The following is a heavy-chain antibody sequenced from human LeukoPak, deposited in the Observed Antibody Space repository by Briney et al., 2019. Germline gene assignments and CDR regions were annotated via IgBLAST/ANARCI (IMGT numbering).Heavy chain of an antibody. CDR1: GGSISSHY. V-gene: IGHV4-59*11. D-gene: IGHD1-26*01. CDR3: ASRAGSGSFPFDY. CDR2: IYYSGST. J-gene: IGHJ4*02. Sequence: SETLSLTCTVSGGSISSHYWSWIRQPPGKGLEWIGYIYYSGSTNYNPSLKSRVTKSVDTSKNQFSLKLSSVTAADTAVYYCASRAGSGSFPFDYWGQGTLVTVSS.